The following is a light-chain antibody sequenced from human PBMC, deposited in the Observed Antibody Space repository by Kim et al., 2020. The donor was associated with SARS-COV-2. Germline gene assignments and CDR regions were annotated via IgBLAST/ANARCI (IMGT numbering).Light chain of an antibody. V-gene: IGKV3-20*01. CDR3: QQYERSRT. J-gene: IGKJ1*01. CDR2: GAS. CDR1: QSLTTSH. Sequence: EIVLTQSPGTLSLSPGEGATLSCRASQSLTTSHLAWYQQKPGQAPRLLISGASSRATGIPDRFSGSGSGTDFTLTVSRLEPEDFAVYYCQQYERSRTFGQGTKVDIK.